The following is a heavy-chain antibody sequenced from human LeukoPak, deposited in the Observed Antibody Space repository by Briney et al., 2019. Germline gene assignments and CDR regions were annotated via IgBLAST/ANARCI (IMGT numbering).Heavy chain of an antibody. V-gene: IGHV3-74*01. CDR1: RFTFSDYY. J-gene: IGHJ4*02. Sequence: GGSLRHSCVASRFTFSDYYMTWVRPAPGKGLVWVSRINTDGSSTTYADSVKGRFTISRDKARNTMYLQVSSLRAEDTCVYYCARQSYYYDSSGYYHDYWGQGTLVTVPS. CDR2: INTDGSST. D-gene: IGHD3-22*01. CDR3: ARQSYYYDSSGYYHDY.